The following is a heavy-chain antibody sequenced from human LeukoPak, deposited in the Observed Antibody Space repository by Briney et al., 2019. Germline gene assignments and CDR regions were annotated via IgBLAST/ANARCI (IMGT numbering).Heavy chain of an antibody. D-gene: IGHD3-3*01. J-gene: IGHJ4*02. CDR2: IWYDGSNK. CDR1: GFTFSSYG. CDR3: ARGAGSGITIFGVAISNPDY. V-gene: IGHV3-33*01. Sequence: PGRSLRLSCAASGFTFSSYGMHWVRQAPGKGLEWVAVIWYDGSNKYYADSVKGRFTISRDNSKNTLYLQVNSLRAEDTAVYYCARGAGSGITIFGVAISNPDYWGQGTLVTVSS.